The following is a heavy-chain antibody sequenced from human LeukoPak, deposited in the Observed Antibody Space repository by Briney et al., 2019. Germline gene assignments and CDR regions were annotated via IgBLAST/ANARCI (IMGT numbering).Heavy chain of an antibody. V-gene: IGHV2-5*02. D-gene: IGHD4-17*01. CDR2: IYWDVDK. J-gene: IGHJ4*02. Sequence: SGPTLVNPTQTLTLTCTFSGFSLSTSGVGVGWIRQPPGKALEWLALIYWDVDKRYSPSLKSRLTLIKDTSKNQVVLTMTNMDPVDTATYYCAHRRPEYGDYGYFDYWGQGTLVTVSS. CDR3: AHRRPEYGDYGYFDY. CDR1: GFSLSTSGVG.